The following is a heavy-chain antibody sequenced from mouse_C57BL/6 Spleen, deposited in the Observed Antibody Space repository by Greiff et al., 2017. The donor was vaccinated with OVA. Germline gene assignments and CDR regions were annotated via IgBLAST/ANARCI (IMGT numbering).Heavy chain of an antibody. CDR1: GYTFTSYW. V-gene: IGHV1-50*01. D-gene: IGHD1-1*01. J-gene: IGHJ4*01. CDR3: ALYYYGSSPRAMDY. Sequence: QVQLQQPGAELVKPGASVKLSCKASGYTFTSYWMQWVKQRPGQGLEWIGEIDPSDSYTNYNQKFKGKATLTVDTSSSTAYMQLSSLTSEDSAVYYCALYYYGSSPRAMDYWGQGTSVTVSS. CDR2: IDPSDSYT.